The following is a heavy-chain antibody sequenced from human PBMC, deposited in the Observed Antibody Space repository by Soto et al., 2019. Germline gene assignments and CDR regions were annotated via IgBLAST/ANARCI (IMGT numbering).Heavy chain of an antibody. D-gene: IGHD6-19*01. V-gene: IGHV1-18*01. Sequence: QVQLVQSGAEVKKPGASVKVSCKASGYTFTTYGITWVRQAPGQGLEWMGWISAYNGNTNYAQKLQGRVTMTTDTSTSTAYMELGSLRSDDTAVYYCARLPGYTSGWDRYYYYYGMDVWGQGTTVTVSS. J-gene: IGHJ6*02. CDR3: ARLPGYTSGWDRYYYYYGMDV. CDR2: ISAYNGNT. CDR1: GYTFTTYG.